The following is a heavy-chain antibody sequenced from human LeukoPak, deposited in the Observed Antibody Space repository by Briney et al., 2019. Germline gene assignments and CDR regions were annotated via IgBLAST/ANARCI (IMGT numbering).Heavy chain of an antibody. D-gene: IGHD6-19*01. CDR1: GGSFSGYY. Sequence: SETLSLTCAVYGGSFSGYYWSWIRQPPGKGLEWIGEINHSGSTNYNPSLKSRVTISVDTSKNQFSLKLSSVTAADTAVYYCARLLSGYSSGWYDLWFDPWGQGTLVTVSS. CDR3: ARLLSGYSSGWYDLWFDP. J-gene: IGHJ5*02. CDR2: INHSGST. V-gene: IGHV4-34*01.